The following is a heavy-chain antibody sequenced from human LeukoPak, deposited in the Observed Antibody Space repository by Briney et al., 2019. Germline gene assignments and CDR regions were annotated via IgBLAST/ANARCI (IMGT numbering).Heavy chain of an antibody. Sequence: PGGSLRLSCEASGFTFSSCAMSWVRQAPGKGLEWVSAISRSGKNTYYEDSVKGRFTISRDNSENTLYLQMGSLGAEDTAVYYCAKETISGVGVPRSDYWGQGTLVTVSS. D-gene: IGHD1-26*01. J-gene: IGHJ4*02. V-gene: IGHV3-23*01. CDR1: GFTFSSCA. CDR3: AKETISGVGVPRSDY. CDR2: ISRSGKNT.